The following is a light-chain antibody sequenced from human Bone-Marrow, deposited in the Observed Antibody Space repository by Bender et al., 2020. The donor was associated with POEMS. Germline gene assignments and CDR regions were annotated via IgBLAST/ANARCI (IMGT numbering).Light chain of an antibody. J-gene: IGLJ2*01. CDR2: QDT. CDR1: KLGEEY. V-gene: IGLV3-1*01. Sequence: SYELTQPPSVSVSPGQTATITCSGEKLGEEYACWYQQKPGQSPVVVIYQDTKRPSGIPERFSGSKSGNTASLTISGLQTENEADYYCCSYAGIYGVVFGGGTKLTVL. CDR3: CSYAGIYGVV.